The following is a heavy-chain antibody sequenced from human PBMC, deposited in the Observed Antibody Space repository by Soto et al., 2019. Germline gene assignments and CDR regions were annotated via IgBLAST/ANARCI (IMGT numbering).Heavy chain of an antibody. Sequence: EVQLVETGGGLIQPGVSLRLSCAASGFTVSNNYMSWVRQAPGKGLEWVSLIYSGGSTYYADSVKGRFTISRDNSKNTLYLQMNSLRAEDTAVYYCATYSSLAYWGQGTLVTVSS. V-gene: IGHV3-53*02. CDR1: GFTVSNNY. CDR3: ATYSSLAY. J-gene: IGHJ4*02. D-gene: IGHD6-6*01. CDR2: IYSGGST.